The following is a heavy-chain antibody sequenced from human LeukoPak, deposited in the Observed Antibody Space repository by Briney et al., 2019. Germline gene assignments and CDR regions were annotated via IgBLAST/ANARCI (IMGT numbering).Heavy chain of an antibody. CDR2: ISSSSSYI. Sequence: GGSLRLSCAASGFTFSSYSMNWVRQAPGKRLEWVSSISSSSSYIYYADSVKGRFTISRDNAKNSLYLQMNSLRAEHTDVYYCARLMVYARFGAFDIWGEGTMVTVSS. J-gene: IGHJ3*02. CDR1: GFTFSSYS. CDR3: ARLMVYARFGAFDI. D-gene: IGHD2-8*01. V-gene: IGHV3-21*01.